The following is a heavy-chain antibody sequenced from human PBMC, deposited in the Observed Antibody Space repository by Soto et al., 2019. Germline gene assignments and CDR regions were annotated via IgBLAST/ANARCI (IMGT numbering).Heavy chain of an antibody. CDR1: GFAFSTYG. Sequence: QVQLVESGGGVIQPGKSLRLSCSASGFAFSTYGMHWVRQAPGKGLEWVAVIWADGSRQFYGDSVQGRFTISRDNSKNTLYLQMISLRVDDTAVYYWVRGTGYCGLRDYWGQGTLVTVSS. CDR3: VRGTGYCGLRDY. D-gene: IGHD3-9*01. V-gene: IGHV3-33*08. J-gene: IGHJ4*02. CDR2: IWADGSRQ.